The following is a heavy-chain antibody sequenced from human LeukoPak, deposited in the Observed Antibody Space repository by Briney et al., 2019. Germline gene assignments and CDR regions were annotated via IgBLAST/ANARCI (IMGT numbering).Heavy chain of an antibody. D-gene: IGHD3-22*01. Sequence: SVKVSCKASGGTFSSYAISWVRQAPGQGLEWMGRIIPILGIANYAQKFQGRVTITADKSTSTAYMELSSLRSEDTAVYYCARGAGVTMIANYWGQGTLVTVSS. CDR1: GGTFSSYA. J-gene: IGHJ4*02. CDR2: IIPILGIA. V-gene: IGHV1-69*04. CDR3: ARGAGVTMIANY.